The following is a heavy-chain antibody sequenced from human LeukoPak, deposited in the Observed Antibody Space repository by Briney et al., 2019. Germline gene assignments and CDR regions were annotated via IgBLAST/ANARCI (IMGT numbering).Heavy chain of an antibody. CDR2: IYYSGST. D-gene: IGHD1-26*01. J-gene: IGHJ3*02. Sequence: MTSETLSLTCTVSGGSISSYYWSWIRQPPGKGLEWIGYIYYSGSTNYNPSLKSRVTISVDTSKNQFSLKLNSVTAADTAVYYCARAKGGTARAYDAFDIWGQGTMVTVSS. CDR3: ARAKGGTARAYDAFDI. CDR1: GGSISSYY. V-gene: IGHV4-59*01.